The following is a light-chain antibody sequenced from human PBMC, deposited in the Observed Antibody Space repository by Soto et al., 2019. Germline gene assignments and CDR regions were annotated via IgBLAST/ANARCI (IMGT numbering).Light chain of an antibody. CDR2: DAS. Sequence: DIHMTQSPSSLSASVGDRVTITCQASQDITNYLNWYQQKPGRAPKLLIYDASNLQTGVPSRFSGSGSGTDFSFTISSLQPEDIATYYCQQYAGLPPTFGQGTRLEIK. CDR1: QDITNY. J-gene: IGKJ5*01. CDR3: QQYAGLPPT. V-gene: IGKV1-33*01.